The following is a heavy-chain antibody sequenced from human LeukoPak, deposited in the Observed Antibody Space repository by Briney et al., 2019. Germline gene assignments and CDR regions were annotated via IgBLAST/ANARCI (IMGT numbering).Heavy chain of an antibody. CDR1: GGSISSSSYY. CDR3: ARRHYYEADAFDI. CDR2: IYYSGST. J-gene: IGHJ3*02. Sequence: SETLSFTFTVSGGSISSSSYYWGWIRQPPGKGLGWIGSIYYSGSTYYNPSLKSRVTISVDTSKNQFSLKLSSVTAADTAVYYCARRHYYEADAFDIWGQGTMVTVSS. D-gene: IGHD3-22*01. V-gene: IGHV4-39*01.